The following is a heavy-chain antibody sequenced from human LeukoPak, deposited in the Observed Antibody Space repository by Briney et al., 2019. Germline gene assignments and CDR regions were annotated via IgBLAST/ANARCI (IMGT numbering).Heavy chain of an antibody. CDR1: GFTFSSYG. CDR2: IWYGGSNK. D-gene: IGHD2-2*01. J-gene: IGHJ6*03. Sequence: GRSLRLSCAASGFTFSSYGMHWVRQAPGKGLEWVAVIWYGGSNKYYADSVKGRFTISRDNSKNTLYLQMNSLRAEDTAVYYCANSGRYCSSTSCDYYMDVWGKGTTVTVSS. CDR3: ANSGRYCSSTSCDYYMDV. V-gene: IGHV3-33*08.